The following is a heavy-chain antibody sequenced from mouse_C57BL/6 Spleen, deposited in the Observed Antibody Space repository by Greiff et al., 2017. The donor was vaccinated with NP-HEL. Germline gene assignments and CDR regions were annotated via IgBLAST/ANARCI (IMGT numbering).Heavy chain of an antibody. J-gene: IGHJ4*01. CDR3: ARNEMDY. V-gene: IGHV1-26*01. Sequence: VQLQQSGPELVKPGASVKISCKASGYTFTDYYMNWVKQSHGKSLEWIGDINPNNGGTSYNQKFKGKATLTVDKSSSTAYMELRSLTSEDSAVYYCARNEMDYWGQGTSVTVSS. CDR1: GYTFTDYY. CDR2: INPNNGGT.